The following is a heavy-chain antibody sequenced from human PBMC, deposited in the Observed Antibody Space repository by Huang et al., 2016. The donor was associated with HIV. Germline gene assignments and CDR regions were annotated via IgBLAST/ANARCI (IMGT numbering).Heavy chain of an antibody. Sequence: QVQLVQSGAEVKKPGSSVKVSCKASADTFSSYAITWVRQAPGQGLEWIGEIIPPLGTTDYAQKFQDIVTITADESTNTADMELSSLRSEDTAVYFCARVSRATAAGFAFDIWGQGTMVTVSS. J-gene: IGHJ3*02. D-gene: IGHD2-15*01. CDR3: ARVSRATAAGFAFDI. CDR1: ADTFSSYA. V-gene: IGHV1-69*13. CDR2: IIPPLGTT.